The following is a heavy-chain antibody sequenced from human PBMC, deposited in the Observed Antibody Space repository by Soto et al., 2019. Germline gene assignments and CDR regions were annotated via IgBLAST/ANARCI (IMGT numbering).Heavy chain of an antibody. J-gene: IGHJ4*02. Sequence: GGSLRLSCAASGFTFSSHWMSWVRQAPGKGLEWLASIKQDGSEKHYVDSVKGRFTISRDNAKNSLYLQMNSLRVEDPAVYYCARVYYDYIWGSYRLVYWGQGTLVTVSS. V-gene: IGHV3-7*01. CDR2: IKQDGSEK. CDR3: ARVYYDYIWGSYRLVY. CDR1: GFTFSSHW. D-gene: IGHD3-16*02.